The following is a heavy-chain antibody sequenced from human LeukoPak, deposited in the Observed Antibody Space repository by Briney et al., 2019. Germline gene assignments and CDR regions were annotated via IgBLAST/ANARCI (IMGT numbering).Heavy chain of an antibody. J-gene: IGHJ5*02. D-gene: IGHD1-26*01. CDR3: ARRPYSGSPNWFDP. V-gene: IGHV5-51*01. CDR1: GHSFTNHW. Sequence: GESLKISCEASGHSFTNHWIGWVRQMPGKGLEWMGIINLGDSETQYSPSFQGQVTISLDKSISTAYLQWRSLKVSDTAMYYCARRPYSGSPNWFDPWGQGILVTVSS. CDR2: INLGDSET.